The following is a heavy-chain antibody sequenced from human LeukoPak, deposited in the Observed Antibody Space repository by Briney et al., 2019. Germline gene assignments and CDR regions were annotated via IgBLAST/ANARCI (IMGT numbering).Heavy chain of an antibody. Sequence: SETLSLTCAAYGGSFSGYYWSWIRQPPGKGLEWIGEINHSGSTNYNPSLKSRVTISVDTSKNQFSLKLSSVTAADTAVYYCARGFASSGYYYYYYYMDVWGKGTTVTVSS. J-gene: IGHJ6*03. CDR1: GGSFSGYY. V-gene: IGHV4-34*01. CDR3: ARGFASSGYYYYYYYMDV. D-gene: IGHD3-22*01. CDR2: INHSGST.